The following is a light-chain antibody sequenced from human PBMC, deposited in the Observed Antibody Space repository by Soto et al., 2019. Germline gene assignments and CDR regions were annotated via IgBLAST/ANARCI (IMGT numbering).Light chain of an antibody. J-gene: IGKJ1*01. Sequence: DIQMTLSPSTLSASVGDRVTIACRASQSISSWLAWYQQKPGKAPKLLIYKASSLESGVPSRFSGSGSGTEFTLTISSLQPDDFATYYCQQYNSYRTFGQGTKVEIK. V-gene: IGKV1-5*03. CDR2: KAS. CDR3: QQYNSYRT. CDR1: QSISSW.